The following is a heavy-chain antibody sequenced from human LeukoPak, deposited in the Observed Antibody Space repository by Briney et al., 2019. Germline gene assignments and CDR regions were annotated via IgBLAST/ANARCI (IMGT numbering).Heavy chain of an antibody. CDR2: ISSSGSTI. J-gene: IGHJ4*02. V-gene: IGHV3-11*04. CDR3: AKVSSGSYQGLDY. Sequence: AGGSLRLSCAASGFTFSDYYMSWIRQAPGKGLEWVSYISSSGSTIYYADSVKGRFTISRDNAKNSLYLQMNSLRAEDTAVYYCAKVSSGSYQGLDYWGQGTLVTVSS. D-gene: IGHD1-26*01. CDR1: GFTFSDYY.